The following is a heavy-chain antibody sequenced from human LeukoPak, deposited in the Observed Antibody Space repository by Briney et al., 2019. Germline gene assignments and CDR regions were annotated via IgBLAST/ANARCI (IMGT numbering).Heavy chain of an antibody. CDR3: ARAGGRVYFDY. CDR1: GGSISSSSYY. D-gene: IGHD1-26*01. Sequence: SETLSLTCTVSGGSISSSSYYWGWIRQPPGKGLEWIGSIYYSGSTYYNPSLKSRVTISVDRSKNQFSLKLSSVTAADTAVYYCARAGGRVYFDYWGQGTLVTVSS. J-gene: IGHJ4*02. V-gene: IGHV4-39*07. CDR2: IYYSGST.